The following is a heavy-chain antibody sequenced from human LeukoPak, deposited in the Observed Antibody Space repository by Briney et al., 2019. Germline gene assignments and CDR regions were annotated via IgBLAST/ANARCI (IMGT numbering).Heavy chain of an antibody. V-gene: IGHV1-69*04. CDR2: IIPILGIA. J-gene: IGHJ6*02. CDR3: ARDLEVSNWDIVVVPAAINYYYYGMDV. Sequence: SVKVSCKAFGGTFSSYTISWVRQAPGQGLEWMGRIIPILGIAKYAHKLQGRGTITADKATSTAYMELSSLRSEDPAVYYCARDLEVSNWDIVVVPAAINYYYYGMDVWGQGTTVTVSS. D-gene: IGHD2-2*01. CDR1: GGTFSSYT.